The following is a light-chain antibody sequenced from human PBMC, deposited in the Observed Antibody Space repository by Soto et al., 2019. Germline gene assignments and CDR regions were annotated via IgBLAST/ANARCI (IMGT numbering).Light chain of an antibody. CDR1: QSGSSSF. V-gene: IGKV3-20*01. CDR3: QQYVSSPWA. Sequence: EIVLAQSPSTLSLSPGERATLXXRASQSGSSSFLAWYQQKAGQAPXLLIYGASRRATGIPDRFSGSGSGTDFTLTISRLEPEDFAVYYCQQYVSSPWAFGQGTKV. J-gene: IGKJ1*01. CDR2: GAS.